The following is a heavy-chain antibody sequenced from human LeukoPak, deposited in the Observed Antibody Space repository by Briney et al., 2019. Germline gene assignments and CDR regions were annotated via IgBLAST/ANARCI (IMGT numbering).Heavy chain of an antibody. Sequence: KPGGSLRLSCAASGFTFSSYAMSWVRQAPGKGLEWVSGISTSGGTTSYADSVKGRFTISRDKPRNTLYMQMSSLRDEDTAVYYCAIMHRYYDGSGYWVQWGQGTLVTVSS. J-gene: IGHJ4*02. V-gene: IGHV3-23*01. D-gene: IGHD3-22*01. CDR2: ISTSGGTT. CDR3: AIMHRYYDGSGYWVQ. CDR1: GFTFSSYA.